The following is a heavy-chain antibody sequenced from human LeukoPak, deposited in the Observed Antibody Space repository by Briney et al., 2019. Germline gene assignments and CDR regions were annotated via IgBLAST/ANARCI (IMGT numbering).Heavy chain of an antibody. V-gene: IGHV3-30*04. CDR2: ISYDGSNK. J-gene: IGHJ4*02. CDR1: GFTFSYYA. Sequence: QSGGSLRLSCAASGFTFSYYAMHWVRQAPGKGLEGVAVISYDGSNKYYADSVKGRFTISRDNSKNTLYLQMNSLRAEDTAVYYCARDGDMRTTTIFGVVLGWGQGTLVTVSS. CDR3: ARDGDMRTTTIFGVVLG. D-gene: IGHD3-3*01.